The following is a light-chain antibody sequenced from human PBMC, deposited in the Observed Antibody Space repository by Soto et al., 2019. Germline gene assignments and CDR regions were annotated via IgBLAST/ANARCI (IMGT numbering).Light chain of an antibody. CDR1: SSDVGSYIL. Sequence: QSALTQPASVSGSPGQSITISCTGTSSDVGSYILISWYQQHPGKAPKLMIYEGSKRPSGLSNRFSGSKSGNTASLTISGLQAEDEADYYCCSYAGSTTLVFGGGTKLTVL. V-gene: IGLV2-23*01. CDR2: EGS. J-gene: IGLJ3*02. CDR3: CSYAGSTTLV.